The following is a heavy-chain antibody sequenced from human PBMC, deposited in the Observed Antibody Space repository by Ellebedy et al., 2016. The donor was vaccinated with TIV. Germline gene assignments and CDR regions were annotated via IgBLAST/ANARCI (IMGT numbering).Heavy chain of an antibody. Sequence: MPSETLSLTCSVSGGSINNYYWTWIRQPPGQGLEWIGDIHHSGNSHIHLSLKSRVTLSVDTSKNQFSLDMTSVTAADTATDYCAKDLGRYGMDVWGQGTTVTVSS. CDR2: IHHSGNS. CDR1: GGSINNYY. J-gene: IGHJ6*02. V-gene: IGHV4-59*01. CDR3: AKDLGRYGMDV.